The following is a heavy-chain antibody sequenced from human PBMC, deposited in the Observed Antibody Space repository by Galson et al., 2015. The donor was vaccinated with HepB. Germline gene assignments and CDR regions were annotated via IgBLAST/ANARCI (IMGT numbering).Heavy chain of an antibody. CDR2: INPNSGAT. CDR3: SRGPLTWIHLWSTGPNFDY. CDR1: GYTFTGYY. D-gene: IGHD5-18*01. V-gene: IGHV1-2*02. J-gene: IGHJ4*02. Sequence: SVKVSCKASGYTFTGYYIHWVRQAPGQGLEWMGWINPNSGATNYAQKFQGRVTMTRDTSISTAYMELSSLRSDDTAVYYCSRGPLTWIHLWSTGPNFDYWGQGTLVTVSP.